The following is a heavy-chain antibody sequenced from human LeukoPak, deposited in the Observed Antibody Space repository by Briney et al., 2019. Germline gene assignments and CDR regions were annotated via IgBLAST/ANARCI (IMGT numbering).Heavy chain of an antibody. Sequence: PGASVMVSCKASNYTFTSYGISWVRQAPGQGLEWMGWISAYNGNTNYAQKLQGRVTMTTDTSTSTAYMELRSLRSDDTAVYYCARVGTYDILTGDLGDYWGQGTLVTVSS. CDR3: ARVGTYDILTGDLGDY. V-gene: IGHV1-18*01. CDR2: ISAYNGNT. CDR1: NYTFTSYG. D-gene: IGHD3-9*01. J-gene: IGHJ4*02.